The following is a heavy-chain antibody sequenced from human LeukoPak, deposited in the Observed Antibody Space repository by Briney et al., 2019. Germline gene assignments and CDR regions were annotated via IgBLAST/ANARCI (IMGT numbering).Heavy chain of an antibody. J-gene: IGHJ4*02. Sequence: GRSLRLSCAASGFTFSSYGMHWVRQAPGKGLEWVAVIWYDGSNKYYADSVKGRFTISRDDSKNTLYLQMNSLRAEDTAVYYCAKTRPLDSSSWSHGDYWGQGTLVTVSS. D-gene: IGHD6-13*01. CDR3: AKTRPLDSSSWSHGDY. CDR2: IWYDGSNK. CDR1: GFTFSSYG. V-gene: IGHV3-33*06.